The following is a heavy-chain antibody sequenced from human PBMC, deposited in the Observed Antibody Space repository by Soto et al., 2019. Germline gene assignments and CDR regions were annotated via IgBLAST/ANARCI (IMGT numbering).Heavy chain of an antibody. V-gene: IGHV4-39*01. CDR1: GGSISSSSYY. Sequence: QLLESGPGLVKPSETLSLTCTVSGGSISSSSYYWGWIRQPPGKGLEWIGSIYYSGSTYYNPSLKSRVTISVDTSKNQFSLKLSSVTAADTAVYYCARYFGALTWFDPWGQGTLVTVSS. CDR3: ARYFGALTWFDP. D-gene: IGHD3-16*01. CDR2: IYYSGST. J-gene: IGHJ5*02.